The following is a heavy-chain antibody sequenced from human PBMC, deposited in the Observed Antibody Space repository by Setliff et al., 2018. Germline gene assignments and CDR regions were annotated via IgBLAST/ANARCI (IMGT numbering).Heavy chain of an antibody. CDR3: ARVTGFLYMDV. CDR1: GGSINSGDYF. V-gene: IGHV4-31*03. J-gene: IGHJ6*03. D-gene: IGHD3-3*01. CDR2: IYYTGST. Sequence: SETLSLTCTVSGGSINSGDYFWSWFRQLPGKGLEWIGYIYYTGSTHYNPSLKSRLTMSVDTSKNQFSLNLKSVTAADTAVYFCARVTGFLYMDVWGKGTTVTVSS.